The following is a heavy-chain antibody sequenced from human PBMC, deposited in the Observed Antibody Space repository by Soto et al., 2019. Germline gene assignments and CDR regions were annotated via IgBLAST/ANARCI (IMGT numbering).Heavy chain of an antibody. Sequence: XETLSLTCTVSGDTSTSYYWGWIRQAPGKGLDWIGHIHNSGTSTHNPSLNGRVTISIDMSKKQFSLKLTSLTSADTAVYYCARDFYDSVGYTWFDSWSQGTLVTVSS. D-gene: IGHD3-22*01. V-gene: IGHV4-59*01. CDR3: ARDFYDSVGYTWFDS. J-gene: IGHJ5*01. CDR1: GDTSTSYY. CDR2: IHNSGTS.